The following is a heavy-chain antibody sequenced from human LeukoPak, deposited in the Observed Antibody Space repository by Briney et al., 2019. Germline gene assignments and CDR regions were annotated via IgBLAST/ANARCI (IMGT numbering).Heavy chain of an antibody. Sequence: GGSLRLSCAASGFTFSTYAMSWVRQAPGKGLGWVCALSGSGSSTYYADSLKGRFTISRDNSKNTLYLHMSTLSAEDTAVYYCAKDRYGDWSHTWDYWGQGTLVTVSS. J-gene: IGHJ4*02. CDR2: LSGSGSST. CDR1: GFTFSTYA. CDR3: AKDRYGDWSHTWDY. D-gene: IGHD4-17*01. V-gene: IGHV3-23*01.